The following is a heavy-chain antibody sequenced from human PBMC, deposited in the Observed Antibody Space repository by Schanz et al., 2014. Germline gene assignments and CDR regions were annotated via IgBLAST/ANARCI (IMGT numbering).Heavy chain of an antibody. J-gene: IGHJ6*02. D-gene: IGHD6-19*01. CDR3: AKDHPSSGWPAFDV. Sequence: EVQLLESGGGLVQPGGSLRLSCAASGFSFSIFAMTWVRQAPGQGLEWVSGMSGSGSTADYADSVKGRFTISRDNSNNTLYLQMNSLRADDSAIYYCAKDHPSSGWPAFDVWGQGTTVTVSS. CDR1: GFSFSIFA. V-gene: IGHV3-23*01. CDR2: MSGSGSTA.